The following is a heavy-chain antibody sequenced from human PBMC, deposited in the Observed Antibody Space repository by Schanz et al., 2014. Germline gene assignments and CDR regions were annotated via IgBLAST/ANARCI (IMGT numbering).Heavy chain of an antibody. CDR3: AREQIMAAAGLVDY. V-gene: IGHV3-11*01. Sequence: VQLVESGGGLVQPGGSLRLSCAASGFTFRDYYMSWIRQAPGKGLEWLSYIDGKSTTVYYADSVKGRFTVSRDNAKNSLYLQMNSLRAEDTAVYYCAREQIMAAAGLVDYWGHGTLVTVSS. D-gene: IGHD6-13*01. CDR1: GFTFRDYY. J-gene: IGHJ4*01. CDR2: IDGKSTTV.